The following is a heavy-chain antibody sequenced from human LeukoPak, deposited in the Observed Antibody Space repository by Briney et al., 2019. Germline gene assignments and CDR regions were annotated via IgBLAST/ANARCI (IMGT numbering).Heavy chain of an antibody. D-gene: IGHD2-8*01. J-gene: IGHJ3*02. V-gene: IGHV3-30*03. CDR1: GFNFKNYG. Sequence: PGGSLRLSCAASGFNFKNYGMHWVRQAPGMGLEWVAMILYDGSNKYHADSVKGRFTISRDNSKNTLYLQLNSLRLEDTAVYFCVRDLHGPFDNWGQGTMVTVSS. CDR3: VRDLHGPFDN. CDR2: ILYDGSNK.